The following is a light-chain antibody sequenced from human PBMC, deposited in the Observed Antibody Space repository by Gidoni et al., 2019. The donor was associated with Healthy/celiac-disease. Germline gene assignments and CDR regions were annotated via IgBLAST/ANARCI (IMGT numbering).Light chain of an antibody. CDR2: GAS. CDR1: QSFSSSY. Sequence: VLTQSPGTLSLSPGERATPSCRASQSFSSSYLAWYQQKPGQAPSLLIYGASGRATGIPDRFSGSGCGTDFTLTISRLEPEDFAVYYCQQSVTFGQGTKVEIK. J-gene: IGKJ1*01. CDR3: QQSVT. V-gene: IGKV3-20*01.